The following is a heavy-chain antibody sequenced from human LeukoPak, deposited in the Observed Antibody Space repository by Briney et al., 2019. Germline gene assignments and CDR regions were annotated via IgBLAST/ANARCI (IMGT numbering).Heavy chain of an antibody. Sequence: GGSLRLTCAASGFTFSHHGMHWVRQAPGKGLEWVSSISSSSSYIYYADSVKGRFTISRDNAKNSLHLQMNSLRAEDTAVYYCATQRDGYNSPFDYWGQGTLVTVSS. J-gene: IGHJ4*02. CDR3: ATQRDGYNSPFDY. CDR1: GFTFSHHG. D-gene: IGHD5-24*01. V-gene: IGHV3-21*01. CDR2: ISSSSSYI.